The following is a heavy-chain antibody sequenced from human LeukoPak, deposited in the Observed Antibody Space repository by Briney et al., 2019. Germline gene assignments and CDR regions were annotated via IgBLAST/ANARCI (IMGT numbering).Heavy chain of an antibody. CDR1: GFTFSSCG. J-gene: IGHJ4*02. Sequence: PGGSLRLSCAASGFTFSSCGFYWVRQAPGKGLEWVSSIGPTGTDRFYADSVRGRFTISRDNAKNSMYLQMDSLRDEDTAVYYCATETIGRHYDYWGQGTLLTVSS. V-gene: IGHV3-21*01. D-gene: IGHD1-14*01. CDR3: ATETIGRHYDY. CDR2: IGPTGTDR.